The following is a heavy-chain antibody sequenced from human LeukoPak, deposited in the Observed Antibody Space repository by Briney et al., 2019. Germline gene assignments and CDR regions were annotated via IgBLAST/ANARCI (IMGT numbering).Heavy chain of an antibody. CDR1: GYTFTSYG. Sequence: ASVKVSCKAPGYTFTSYGISWVRQAPGQGLEWMGWISAYNGNTNYAQKLQGRVTMTTDTSTSTAYMELRSLRSDDTAVYYCARDNCGGDCYSPNWFDPWGQGTLVTVSS. J-gene: IGHJ5*02. V-gene: IGHV1-18*01. D-gene: IGHD2-21*02. CDR2: ISAYNGNT. CDR3: ARDNCGGDCYSPNWFDP.